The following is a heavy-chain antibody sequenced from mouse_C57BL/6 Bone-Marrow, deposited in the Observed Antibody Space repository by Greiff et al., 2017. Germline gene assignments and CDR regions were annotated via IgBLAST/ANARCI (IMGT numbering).Heavy chain of an antibody. V-gene: IGHV1-54*01. J-gene: IGHJ2*01. D-gene: IGHD1-1*01. CDR1: GYAFTNYL. CDR3: ARLLRYPDY. CDR2: INPGSGGT. Sequence: QVQLQQSGAELVRPGTSVKVSCKASGYAFTNYLIEWVKQRPGQGLEWIGVINPGSGGTNYNEKFKGKATLTADKSSSTAYMQLSSLTSEDSAVYFCARLLRYPDYWGQGTPLTVSS.